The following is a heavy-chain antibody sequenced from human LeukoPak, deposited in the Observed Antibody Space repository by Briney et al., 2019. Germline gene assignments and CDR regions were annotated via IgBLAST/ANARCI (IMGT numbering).Heavy chain of an antibody. J-gene: IGHJ5*02. Sequence: PSETLSLTCAVYGVSFSGYYWSWLRQAPGKELQGVGEINHSGSTNYNPSLKSRVTISVDTSKTQFSLKLSSVTAADTAVYYCARGSGYCSSTSCPGNWFDPWGQGTLVTVSS. V-gene: IGHV4-34*01. CDR2: INHSGST. CDR3: ARGSGYCSSTSCPGNWFDP. CDR1: GVSFSGYY. D-gene: IGHD2-2*01.